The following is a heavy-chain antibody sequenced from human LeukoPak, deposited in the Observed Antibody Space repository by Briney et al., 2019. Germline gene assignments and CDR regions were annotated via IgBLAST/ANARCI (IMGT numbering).Heavy chain of an antibody. D-gene: IGHD3-3*01. CDR3: ARENDFWSGVDAFDI. CDR2: ISYDGSNK. V-gene: IGHV3-30*01. Sequence: GGSLRLSCAASGFTFSSYAMHWVRQAPGKGLEWVAVISYDGSNKYYADSVKGRFTISRDNSKNTLYLQMNSLRAEDTAVYYCARENDFWSGVDAFDIWGQGTMVTVSS. J-gene: IGHJ3*02. CDR1: GFTFSSYA.